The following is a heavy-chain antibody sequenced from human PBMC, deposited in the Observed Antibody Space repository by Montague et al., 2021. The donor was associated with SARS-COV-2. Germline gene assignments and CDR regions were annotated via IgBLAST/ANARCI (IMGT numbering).Heavy chain of an antibody. CDR2: IYYSGST. V-gene: IGHV4-39*01. CDR1: GGSISSSSYY. Sequence: SETLSLTCTVPGGSISSSSYYWGWIRQPPGKGLEWIGSIYYSGSTYYNPSLKSRVTISVDTSKNQFSLKLSSVTAADTAVRYCARREDYYGSGSYPNWGQGTQVTVSS. D-gene: IGHD3-10*01. J-gene: IGHJ4*02. CDR3: ARREDYYGSGSYPN.